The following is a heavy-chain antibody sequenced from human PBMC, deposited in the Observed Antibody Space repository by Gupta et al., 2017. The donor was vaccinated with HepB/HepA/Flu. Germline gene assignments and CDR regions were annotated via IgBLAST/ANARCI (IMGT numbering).Heavy chain of an antibody. CDR3: ARGLNRSDGFFARFDP. Sequence: QVQLQQWGAGLLKPSETLSLTCAVYGGSFSGYYWSWIRQPPGKGLEWSGEINHSGSTNYNPARKSRVTISVETYKNQCSLKLSSVTAAETAVYYCARGLNRSDGFFARFDPWGQGTMVTVSS. D-gene: IGHD3-3*01. V-gene: IGHV4-34*01. CDR1: GGSFSGYY. CDR2: INHSGST. J-gene: IGHJ5*02.